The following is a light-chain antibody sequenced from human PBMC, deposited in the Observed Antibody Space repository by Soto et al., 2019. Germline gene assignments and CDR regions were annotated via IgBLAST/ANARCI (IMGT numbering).Light chain of an antibody. CDR2: DVS. J-gene: IGLJ2*01. V-gene: IGLV2-14*01. Sequence: QSVLTQPASVSGSPGPSITISCTGTSSDVGGYNYVSWYQQHPGKAPKLMIYDVSNRPSGVSNRFSGSKSGNTASLTISGLQAEDEADYYCSSYTSSSTLPVVFGGGTKLTVL. CDR3: SSYTSSSTLPVV. CDR1: SSDVGGYNY.